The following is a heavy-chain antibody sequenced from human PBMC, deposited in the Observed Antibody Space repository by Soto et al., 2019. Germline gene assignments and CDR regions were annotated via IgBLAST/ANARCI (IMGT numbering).Heavy chain of an antibody. CDR3: AGGWRVDACDI. CDR1: GFTVSSTY. V-gene: IGHV3-53*04. Sequence: EVQLVESGGGLVQPGGSLRLSCAASGFTVSSTYMSWVRQAPGKGLEWVSVIYSGGYTHYADSVKGRFTISRHNSKNTRSLQMNGLRAEYTAGDFGAGGWRVDACDIGGQGTMFTVSS. J-gene: IGHJ3*02. CDR2: IYSGGYT. D-gene: IGHD3-3*01.